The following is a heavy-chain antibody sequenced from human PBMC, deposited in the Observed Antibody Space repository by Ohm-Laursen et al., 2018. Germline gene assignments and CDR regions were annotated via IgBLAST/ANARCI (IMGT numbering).Heavy chain of an antibody. CDR2: ISGTGSNT. D-gene: IGHD3-10*01. V-gene: IGHV3-23*01. Sequence: SLRLSCAASGFTFSTYTMTWVRQAPGKGLEWVSGISGTGSNTFYADSVKGRFIISRDNSKNTVFLQMNSLRAEDTAVYYCAKGLEYYYGSGSFDWGQETLVTVTS. CDR3: AKGLEYYYGSGSFD. J-gene: IGHJ4*02. CDR1: GFTFSTYT.